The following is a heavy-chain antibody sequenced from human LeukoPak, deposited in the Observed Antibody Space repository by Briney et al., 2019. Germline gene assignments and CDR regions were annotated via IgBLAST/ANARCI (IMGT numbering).Heavy chain of an antibody. V-gene: IGHV1-2*04. CDR1: GYTFTGYC. Sequence: GASVKVSCKASGYTFTGYCMHWVRQAPGQGLEWMGWINPNSGGTNYAQKFQGWVTMTRDTSISTAYMELSRLRSDDTAVYYCARVRQDYYYGMDVWGQGTTVTVSS. CDR2: INPNSGGT. CDR3: ARVRQDYYYGMDV. J-gene: IGHJ6*02.